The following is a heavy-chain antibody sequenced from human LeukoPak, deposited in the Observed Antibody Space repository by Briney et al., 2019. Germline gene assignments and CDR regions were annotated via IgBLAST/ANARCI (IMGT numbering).Heavy chain of an antibody. CDR2: IYSGGST. V-gene: IGHV3-66*01. J-gene: IGHJ4*02. CDR3: AREQYCSGGSCYGTIDN. D-gene: IGHD2-15*01. CDR1: GFTVSSNY. Sequence: AGGSLRLSCAASGFTVSSNYMSWVRQAPGKGLEWVSVIYSGGSTYYADSVKGRFTISRDNSKNTLYLQTNSLRAEDTAVYYCAREQYCSGGSCYGTIDNWGQGTLVTVSS.